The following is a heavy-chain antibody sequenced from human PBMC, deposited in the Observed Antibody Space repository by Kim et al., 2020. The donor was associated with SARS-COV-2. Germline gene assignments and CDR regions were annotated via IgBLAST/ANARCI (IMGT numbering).Heavy chain of an antibody. CDR2: SYT. D-gene: IGHD6-13*01. V-gene: IGHV5-10-1*01. Sequence: SYTNYSPSFQGHVTISADKSISTAYLQWSSLKASDTAMYYCARVSSWVDYWGQGTLVTVSS. CDR3: ARVSSWVDY. J-gene: IGHJ4*02.